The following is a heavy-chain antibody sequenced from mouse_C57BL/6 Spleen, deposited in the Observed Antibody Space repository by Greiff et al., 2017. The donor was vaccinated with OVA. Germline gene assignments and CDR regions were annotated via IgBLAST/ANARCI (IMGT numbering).Heavy chain of an antibody. CDR3: ARSDYGSSYAWFAY. V-gene: IGHV1-66*01. CDR2: IYPGSGNT. CDR1: GYSFTSYY. J-gene: IGHJ3*01. D-gene: IGHD1-1*01. Sequence: VQLVESGPELVKPGASVKISCKASGYSFTSYYIHWVKQRPGQGLEWIGWIYPGSGNTKYNEKFKGKATLTADTSSSTAYMQLSSLTSEDSAVYYCARSDYGSSYAWFAYWGQGTLVTVSA.